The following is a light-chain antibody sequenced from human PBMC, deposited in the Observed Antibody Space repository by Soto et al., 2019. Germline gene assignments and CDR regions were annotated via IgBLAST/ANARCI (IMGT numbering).Light chain of an antibody. CDR3: HQYTNWPPGT. CDR1: QSVSSN. Sequence: EIVMTQSPATLSVSPGERATLSCRASQSVSSNLAWYQQKPGQAPRLLIYGASTRANGIPARFSGSGSGTKFTLTISSLQSADVAVYYCHQYTNWPPGTFGQGTKVEIK. CDR2: GAS. V-gene: IGKV3-15*01. J-gene: IGKJ1*01.